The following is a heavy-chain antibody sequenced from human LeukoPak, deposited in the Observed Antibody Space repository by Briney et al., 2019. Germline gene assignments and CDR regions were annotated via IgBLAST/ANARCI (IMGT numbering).Heavy chain of an antibody. CDR2: IYPVDSDT. V-gene: IGHV5-51*01. CDR3: ARVPPYSFDWHVLDS. Sequence: GESLKISCKGSGYSFTSHWIVWVRQMPGKGLEWMGIIYPVDSDTRYSPSFQGQVTISADKSVSTAYLQWSSLKASDTAIYFCARVPPYSFDWHVLDSWGQGTLVTVSS. D-gene: IGHD3-9*01. CDR1: GYSFTSHW. J-gene: IGHJ4*02.